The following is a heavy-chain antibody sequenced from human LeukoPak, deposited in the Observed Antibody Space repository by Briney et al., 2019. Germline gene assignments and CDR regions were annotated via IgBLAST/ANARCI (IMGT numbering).Heavy chain of an antibody. Sequence: ASVKVSCKASGYTFTSYGISWVRQAPGQGLEWMGWINPNSGGTNYAQKFQGRVTMTRDTSITTVYMELSRLRSDETAVFYCASFEDGAWGQGTLVTVSS. CDR3: ASFEDGA. D-gene: IGHD3-10*01. J-gene: IGHJ5*02. V-gene: IGHV1-2*02. CDR1: GYTFTSYG. CDR2: INPNSGGT.